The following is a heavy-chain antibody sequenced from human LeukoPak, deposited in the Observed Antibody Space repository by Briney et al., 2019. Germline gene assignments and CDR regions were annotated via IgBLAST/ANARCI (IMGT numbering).Heavy chain of an antibody. Sequence: SETLSLTCAVYGGSFSGYYWSWIRQPPGKGLEWIGEINHSGSTNYNPSLKSRVTISVDTSKNQFSLKLSSVTAADTVVYYCARVSCSSTSCYSGWFDPWGQGTLVTVSS. CDR3: ARVSCSSTSCYSGWFDP. CDR1: GGSFSGYY. V-gene: IGHV4-34*01. D-gene: IGHD2-2*01. J-gene: IGHJ5*02. CDR2: INHSGST.